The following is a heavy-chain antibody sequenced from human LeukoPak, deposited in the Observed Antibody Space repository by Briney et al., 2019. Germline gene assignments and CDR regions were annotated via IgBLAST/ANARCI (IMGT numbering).Heavy chain of an antibody. CDR1: GGSISSSNW. D-gene: IGHD3-10*01. CDR3: ARTYGSGSYYRAHWYFDL. Sequence: PSETLSLTCAVSGGSISSSNWWSWVRQPPGKGLEWIGEIYHSGSTNYNPSLKSRVTISVDKSKNQFSLKLSSVTAADTAVYYCARTYGSGSYYRAHWYFDLWGRGTLVTVSS. CDR2: IYHSGST. V-gene: IGHV4-4*02. J-gene: IGHJ2*01.